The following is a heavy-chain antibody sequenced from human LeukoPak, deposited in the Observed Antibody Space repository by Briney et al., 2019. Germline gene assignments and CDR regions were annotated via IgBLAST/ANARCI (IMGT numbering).Heavy chain of an antibody. CDR2: ISSSGGTI. V-gene: IGHV3-11*01. CDR3: ARAAVVTSPLDY. D-gene: IGHD4-23*01. CDR1: GFTFSDYY. J-gene: IGHJ4*02. Sequence: GGSLRLSCAASGFTFSDYYMSWIRQAPGKGLEWVSYISSSGGTIYFADSVKDRFTISRDNAKNSLDLQMKSLRAEDTAMYYCARAAVVTSPLDYWGQGTLVTVSS.